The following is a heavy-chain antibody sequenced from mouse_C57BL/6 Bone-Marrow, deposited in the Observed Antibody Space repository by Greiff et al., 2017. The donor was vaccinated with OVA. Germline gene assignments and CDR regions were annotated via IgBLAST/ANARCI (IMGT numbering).Heavy chain of an antibody. V-gene: IGHV1-69*01. CDR2: IDPSDSYT. J-gene: IGHJ1*03. CDR3: ARWLDV. Sequence: QVQLQQPGAELVMPGASVKLSCKASGYTFTSYWMHWVKQRHGQGLEWIGEIDPSDSYTNYNQKFKGKSTLTVDKSSSTAYMQLSSLTSEDSAVYYCARWLDVWGTGTTVTVSS. D-gene: IGHD2-2*01. CDR1: GYTFTSYW.